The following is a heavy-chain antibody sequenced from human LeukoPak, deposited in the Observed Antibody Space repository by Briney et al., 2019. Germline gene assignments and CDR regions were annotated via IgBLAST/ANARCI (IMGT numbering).Heavy chain of an antibody. CDR3: ARRSRSYHYASSGYYGY. V-gene: IGHV4-39*01. Sequence: SETLSLTCTVSGGSISSSSYYWGWIRQPPGKGLEWIGSVYYSGSTYSNAYLTSRVTISVATSKNQFSLKLSSVTAANTAVYYCARRSRSYHYASSGYYGYWGPGTLVTVSS. CDR1: GGSISSSSYY. D-gene: IGHD3-22*01. J-gene: IGHJ4*02. CDR2: VYYSGST.